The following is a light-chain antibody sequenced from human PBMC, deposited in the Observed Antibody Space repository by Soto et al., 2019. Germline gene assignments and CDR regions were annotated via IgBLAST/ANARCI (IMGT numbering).Light chain of an antibody. J-gene: IGKJ1*01. Sequence: EIVLTQSPGTLSLSPGERATLSCRASQSVTSSYLAWYQQKPGQAPRLLIYGASSRATAIPDRFSGTGSGTDFTLTISRLEPEDSAVYYCQQYGRSPTTFGQGTKVEIK. V-gene: IGKV3-20*01. CDR1: QSVTSSY. CDR2: GAS. CDR3: QQYGRSPTT.